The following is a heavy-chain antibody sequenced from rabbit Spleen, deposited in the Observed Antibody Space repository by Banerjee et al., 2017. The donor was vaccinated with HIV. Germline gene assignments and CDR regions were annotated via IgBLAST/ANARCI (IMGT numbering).Heavy chain of an antibody. V-gene: IGHV1S47*01. CDR2: IDPIFGRT. CDR3: VRDSWYFKL. J-gene: IGHJ4*01. CDR1: GFSFTDRDV. D-gene: IGHD4-2*01. Sequence: QEQLEESGRGLVRPEGSLTLTCKASGFSFTDRDVMCWVRQAPGKGLEWIGYIDPIFGRTYYATWVNGRFTISSHNGQNTLYLQLNSLTAADTATYFCVRDSWYFKLWGQGTLVTVS.